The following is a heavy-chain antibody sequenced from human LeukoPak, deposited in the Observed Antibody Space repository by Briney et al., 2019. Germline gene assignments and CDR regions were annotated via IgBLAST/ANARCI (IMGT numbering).Heavy chain of an antibody. J-gene: IGHJ6*02. CDR2: IYSGGST. Sequence: GGSLRLSCAASGFTFSSYAMSWVRQAPWKGLEWVSVIYSGGSTYYADSVKGRFTISRDNSKNTLYLQMNSLRAEDTAVYYCARAGIAVAGLGGGMDVWGQGTTVTVSS. D-gene: IGHD6-19*01. CDR1: GFTFSSYA. V-gene: IGHV3-66*01. CDR3: ARAGIAVAGLGGGMDV.